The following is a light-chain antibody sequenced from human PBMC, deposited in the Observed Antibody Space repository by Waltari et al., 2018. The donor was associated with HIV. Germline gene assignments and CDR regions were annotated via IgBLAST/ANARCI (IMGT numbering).Light chain of an antibody. CDR3: AAWDDSLDGPVV. Sequence: QSALTQPPSASGTPGQRVTISCSGSDSTILNTFVDLYRQLPGPATKLIIHRNNQRPSGVPDRFSGSRSGTSASLVISGLRSEDEADYHCAAWDDSLDGPVVFGGGTKVTVL. CDR2: RNN. V-gene: IGLV1-47*01. CDR1: DSTILNTF. J-gene: IGLJ2*01.